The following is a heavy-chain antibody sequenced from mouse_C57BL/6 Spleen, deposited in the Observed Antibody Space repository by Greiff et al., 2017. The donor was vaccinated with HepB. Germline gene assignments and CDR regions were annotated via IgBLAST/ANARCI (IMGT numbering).Heavy chain of an antibody. CDR3: ARSGYYGSNWYFDV. CDR1: GYAFTNYL. J-gene: IGHJ1*03. V-gene: IGHV1-54*01. CDR2: INPGSGGT. Sequence: VQLQQSGAELVRPGTSVKVSCKASGYAFTNYLIEWVKQRPGQGLEWIGVINPGSGGTNYNEKFKGKATLTADKSSSTAYMQLSSLTSEDSAVYFCARSGYYGSNWYFDVWGTGTTVTVSS. D-gene: IGHD1-1*01.